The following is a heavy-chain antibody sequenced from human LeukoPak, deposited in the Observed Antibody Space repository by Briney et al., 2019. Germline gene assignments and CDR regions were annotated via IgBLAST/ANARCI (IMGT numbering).Heavy chain of an antibody. V-gene: IGHV3-11*04. Sequence: AGGSLRLSCAASGFTFSDYYMSWIRQAPGKGLEWVSYISSSGSTKYYVDSVKGRFTISRDNAKNSLYLQMNSLRAEDTAVYYCARVGYYDSSGPYYFDYRGQGTLVTVSS. J-gene: IGHJ4*02. CDR2: ISSSGSTK. D-gene: IGHD3-22*01. CDR1: GFTFSDYY. CDR3: ARVGYYDSSGPYYFDY.